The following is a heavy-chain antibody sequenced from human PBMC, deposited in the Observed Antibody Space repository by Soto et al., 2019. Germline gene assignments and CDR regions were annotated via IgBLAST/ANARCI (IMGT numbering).Heavy chain of an antibody. V-gene: IGHV3-33*01. CDR1: GFTFSRYG. CDR3: ARDIGTNGYYLLDY. J-gene: IGHJ4*02. D-gene: IGHD3-22*01. Sequence: QVHLVESGGGVVQPGRSLRLSCAASGFTFSRYGMHWVRQAPGKGLEWVAVIWYDGSIQYYGDSVEGRFIISRDDSKNPLYLQMNGLRAEDPAIYYCARDIGTNGYYLLDYWGQGTLFTFSS. CDR2: IWYDGSIQ.